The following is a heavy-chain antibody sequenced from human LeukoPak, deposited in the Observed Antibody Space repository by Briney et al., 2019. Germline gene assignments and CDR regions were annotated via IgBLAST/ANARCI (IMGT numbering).Heavy chain of an antibody. CDR3: ARDFHGPVDY. J-gene: IGHJ4*02. V-gene: IGHV3-23*01. CDR2: ISGSGGST. CDR1: GFTFSSYG. D-gene: IGHD5-24*01. Sequence: PGGSLRLSCAASGFTFSSYGMSWVRQAPGKGLEWVSAISGSGGSTYYADSVKGRFTISRDNSKNTLYLQMNSLRAEDTAVYYCARDFHGPVDYWGQGTLVTVSS.